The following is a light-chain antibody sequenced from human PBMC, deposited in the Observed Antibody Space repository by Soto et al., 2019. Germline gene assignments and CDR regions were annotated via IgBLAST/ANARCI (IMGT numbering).Light chain of an antibody. CDR3: QQDYNLPPWT. Sequence: PWERVTLSCRASQSVSSSYLTWYQQKPGQAPRLLIYGASTRATSIPARFSGSGSGTDFTLTISSLQPEDFAVYYCQQDYNLPPWTFGQGTKVEIK. V-gene: IGKV3D-7*01. J-gene: IGKJ1*01. CDR2: GAS. CDR1: QSVSSSY.